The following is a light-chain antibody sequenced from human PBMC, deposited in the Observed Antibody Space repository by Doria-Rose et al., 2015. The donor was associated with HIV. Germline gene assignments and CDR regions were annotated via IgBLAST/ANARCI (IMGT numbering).Light chain of an antibody. V-gene: IGKV3-20*01. Sequence: TQSPGTLSLSPGERATLSCRASQSFSSTYLAWYQQKPGQAPSLLIYDGSTRATGIPDRFSANGSGADFTLTINRLEPEDVAPYYCHQYGTSWTFGQGTKVEI. CDR2: DGS. CDR3: HQYGTSWT. CDR1: QSFSSTY. J-gene: IGKJ1*01.